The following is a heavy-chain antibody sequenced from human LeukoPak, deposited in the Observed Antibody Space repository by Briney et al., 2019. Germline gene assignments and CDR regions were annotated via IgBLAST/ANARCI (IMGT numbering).Heavy chain of an antibody. Sequence: GALGPSCTASGITFTYYLESVVRQAPGKGVGLGGSIMQDGSETYYVDSVKGRFTISRDNAKNSLYLQMNSLRAEDTAVYFCARSRYCSGSSCYSDYWGQGTLVTVSS. D-gene: IGHD2-15*01. CDR1: GITFTYYL. V-gene: IGHV3-7*01. CDR2: IMQDGSET. CDR3: ARSRYCSGSSCYSDY. J-gene: IGHJ4*02.